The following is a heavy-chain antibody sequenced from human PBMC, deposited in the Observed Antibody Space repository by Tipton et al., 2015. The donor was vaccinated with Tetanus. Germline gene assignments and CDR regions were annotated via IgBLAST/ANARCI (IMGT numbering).Heavy chain of an antibody. Sequence: TLSLTCAVSGGSISSGGYSWSWIRQPPGKGLEWIGYIYHSGSTYYNPSLKSRVTISVDRSKNQFSLQLNSVTPEDTAVYYCARGAGSFDYWGQGTLVTVSS. CDR1: GGSISSGGYS. CDR2: IYHSGST. D-gene: IGHD6-19*01. CDR3: ARGAGSFDY. V-gene: IGHV4-30-2*01. J-gene: IGHJ4*02.